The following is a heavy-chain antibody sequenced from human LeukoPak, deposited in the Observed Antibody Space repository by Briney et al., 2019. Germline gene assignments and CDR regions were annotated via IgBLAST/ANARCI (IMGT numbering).Heavy chain of an antibody. J-gene: IGHJ5*02. D-gene: IGHD6-19*01. CDR1: GDSISSNSYY. Sequence: SETLSLTCTASGDSISSNSYYWTWIRQPAGKGLEWIGRIYTSSGSTNYNPSLKSRVIISMDTSKNLISLRLNSVTAADTAVYYCARVEAQWVASHWFDPWGQGTQVTVSS. V-gene: IGHV4-61*02. CDR3: ARVEAQWVASHWFDP. CDR2: IYTSSGST.